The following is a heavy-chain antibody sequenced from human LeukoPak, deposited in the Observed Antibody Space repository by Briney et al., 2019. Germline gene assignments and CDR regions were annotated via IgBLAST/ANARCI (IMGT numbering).Heavy chain of an antibody. V-gene: IGHV3-74*01. Sequence: GGSLRLSSAASGFTFSRYWMHWVRQVPGKGLVWVSRINSDGSTTTYADSVKGRFTISRDNAKNTLYLQMNSLRAEDTAVYYRALYYYDSSTYWAWGQGTLVTVSS. D-gene: IGHD3-22*01. CDR3: ALYYYDSSTYWA. J-gene: IGHJ5*02. CDR2: INSDGSTT. CDR1: GFTFSRYW.